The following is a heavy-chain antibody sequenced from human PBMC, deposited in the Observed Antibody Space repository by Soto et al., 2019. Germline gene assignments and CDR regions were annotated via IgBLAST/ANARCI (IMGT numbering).Heavy chain of an antibody. J-gene: IGHJ6*02. CDR1: GYRFNTYG. CDR2: ISSYNVDT. V-gene: IGHV1-18*01. D-gene: IGHD3-3*01. Sequence: ASVKVSCKASGYRFNTYGISWVRQAPGQGLEWMGRISSYNVDTNYAEKFEDRLTMTTDTSTNTAYMELKSLRSDDTAVYFCARGHGEIIGAMDVWGQGTSVTVSS. CDR3: ARGHGEIIGAMDV.